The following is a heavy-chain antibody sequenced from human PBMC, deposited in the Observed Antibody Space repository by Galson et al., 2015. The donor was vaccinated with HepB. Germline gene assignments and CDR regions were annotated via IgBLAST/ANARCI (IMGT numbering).Heavy chain of an antibody. CDR1: GSTFSSYS. D-gene: IGHD2-21*02. V-gene: IGHV3-48*02. CDR2: ISSSSSTI. J-gene: IGHJ6*02. Sequence: SLRLSCAASGSTFSSYSMNWVRQAPGKGLEWVSYISSSSSTIYYADSVKGRFTISRDNAKNSLYLQMNSLRDEDTAVYYCARDWAVVVTAIDYYYYGMDVWGQGTTVTVSS. CDR3: ARDWAVVVTAIDYYYYGMDV.